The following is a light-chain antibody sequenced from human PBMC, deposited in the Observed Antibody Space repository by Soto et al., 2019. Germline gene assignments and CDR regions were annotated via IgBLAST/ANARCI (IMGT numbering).Light chain of an antibody. J-gene: IGLJ1*01. V-gene: IGLV1-44*01. CDR2: NNN. Sequence: QSALTQPPSACGTPGQRFTISCSGSSSNIGSNTVNWYQQLPGTAPKLLIYNNNQRPSGVPDRFSGSKSGTSASLAISGLQSEDEAAYYCAAWDDSLNGLGFGTGTKLTVL. CDR3: AAWDDSLNGLG. CDR1: SSNIGSNT.